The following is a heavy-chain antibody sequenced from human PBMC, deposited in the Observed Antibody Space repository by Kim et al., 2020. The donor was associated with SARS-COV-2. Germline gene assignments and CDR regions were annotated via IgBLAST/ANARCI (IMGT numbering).Heavy chain of an antibody. CDR3: ARRQFTSGWYYFDY. J-gene: IGHJ4*02. V-gene: IGHV3-74*01. Sequence: YAASVKGRFTISRDNAKNTRYLQMNSLRAEDTAVYYCARRQFTSGWYYFDYWGQGTLVTVSS. D-gene: IGHD6-19*01.